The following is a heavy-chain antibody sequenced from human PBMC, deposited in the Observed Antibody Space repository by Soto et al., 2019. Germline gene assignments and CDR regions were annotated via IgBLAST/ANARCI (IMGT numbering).Heavy chain of an antibody. CDR3: AGGQGGQWLVPADY. D-gene: IGHD6-19*01. J-gene: IGHJ4*02. V-gene: IGHV1-46*01. CDR2: IDPSGGAT. Sequence: QVLLVQSGAEVKKPGASVKISCKASGYSFTNYYVHWVRQAPGQGLEWMGIIDPSGGATSYAQKFQDRIDMITDTSTSTVYMELSSLTSEDTAVYYCAGGQGGQWLVPADYWGQGTLVAVSS. CDR1: GYSFTNYY.